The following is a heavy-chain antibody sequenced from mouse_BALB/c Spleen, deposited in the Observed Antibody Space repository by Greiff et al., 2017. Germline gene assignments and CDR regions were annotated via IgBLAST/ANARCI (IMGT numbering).Heavy chain of an antibody. Sequence: EVQLVESGGGLVKPGGSLKLSCAASGFAFSSYDMSWVRQTPEKRLEWVAYISSGGGSTYNPDTVKGRFTISRDNAKNTLYLQMSSLKSEDTAMYYCARHGNGNQSWLAYWGQGTLVTVSA. CDR1: GFAFSSYD. CDR3: ARHGNGNQSWLAY. J-gene: IGHJ3*01. CDR2: ISSGGGST. D-gene: IGHD2-1*01. V-gene: IGHV5-12-1*01.